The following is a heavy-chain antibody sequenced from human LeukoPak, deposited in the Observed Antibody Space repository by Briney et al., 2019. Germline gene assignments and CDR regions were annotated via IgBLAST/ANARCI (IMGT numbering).Heavy chain of an antibody. CDR3: ARDVVVVAATPGWFDP. D-gene: IGHD2-15*01. V-gene: IGHV1-69*04. CDR1: GGTLSSYT. J-gene: IGHJ5*02. Sequence: SVKVSCKASGGTLSSYTISWVRQAPGQGLEWMGRIIPILGIANYAQKFQGRVTLPADKSTSTAYMELSSLRSEDTAVYYCARDVVVVAATPGWFDPWGQGTLVTVSS. CDR2: IIPILGIA.